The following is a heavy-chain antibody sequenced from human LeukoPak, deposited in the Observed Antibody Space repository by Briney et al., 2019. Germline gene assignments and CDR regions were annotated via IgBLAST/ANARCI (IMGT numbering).Heavy chain of an antibody. J-gene: IGHJ3*02. CDR1: GFTFSSYG. V-gene: IGHV3-30*02. D-gene: IGHD3-10*01. CDR3: ARGSSGSYLNPLLDAFDI. CDR2: IRYDGSNK. Sequence: GGSLRLSCAASGFTFSSYGMHWVRQAPGKGLEWVAFIRYDGSNKYYADSVKGRFTISRNNSKNTLYLQMNSLRAEDTAVYYCARGSSGSYLNPLLDAFDIWGQGTMVTVSS.